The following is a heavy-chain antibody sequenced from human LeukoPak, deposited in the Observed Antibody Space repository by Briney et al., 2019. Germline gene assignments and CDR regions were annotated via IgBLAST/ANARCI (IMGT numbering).Heavy chain of an antibody. CDR3: ERASFWSGWRISQRIDP. CDR1: GGSFSCYY. J-gene: IGHJ5*02. D-gene: IGHD3-3*01. V-gene: IGHV4-34*01. CDR2: ISHSGST. Sequence: SETLSLTCAAYGGSFSCYYWSWIRQPPGKGLEWMGEISHSGSTNYNPSFKSRVTISVDKSKNQFSLKLSAVTAADTAVYYRERASFWSGWRISQRIDPWGQGTLVTVSS.